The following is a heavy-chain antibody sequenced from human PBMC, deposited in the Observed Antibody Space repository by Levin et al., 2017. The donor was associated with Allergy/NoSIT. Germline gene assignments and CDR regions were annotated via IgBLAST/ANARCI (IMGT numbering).Heavy chain of an antibody. V-gene: IGHV3-21*05. J-gene: IGHJ4*02. Sequence: GGSLRLSCAASGFTFSSYGMDWVRRAPGKGLEWVSYITSSGYYIYYRDSVKGRFTISRDNAKNSLYLQMNSLRAEDTAVYYCARGGRSGSFDYWGQGTLVTVSS. CDR1: GFTFSSYG. CDR2: ITSSGYYI. CDR3: ARGGRSGSFDY. D-gene: IGHD5-12*01.